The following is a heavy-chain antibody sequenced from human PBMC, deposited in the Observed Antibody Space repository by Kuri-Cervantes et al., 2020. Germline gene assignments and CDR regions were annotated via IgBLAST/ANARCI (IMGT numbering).Heavy chain of an antibody. CDR2: ISGSGGST. V-gene: IGHV3-23*01. Sequence: GESLKISCAASGFTFSSYAMHWDRQAPGKGLEWVSAISGSGGSTYYADSVKGRFTISRDNSKNTLYLQMNSLRAEDTAVYYCAKEFGYYDSSGYYLFDAFDIWGQGTMVTVSS. D-gene: IGHD3-22*01. J-gene: IGHJ3*02. CDR1: GFTFSSYA. CDR3: AKEFGYYDSSGYYLFDAFDI.